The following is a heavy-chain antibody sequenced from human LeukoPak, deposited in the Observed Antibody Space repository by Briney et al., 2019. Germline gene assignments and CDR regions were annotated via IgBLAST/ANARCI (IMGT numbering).Heavy chain of an antibody. Sequence: GGSLRLSCAASGFTFSGSAMHWVRQASGKGLEWVGRIRSKANSYAIAYAASVKGRFTISRDDSKNTAYLQMNSLKTEDTAVYYCSHGDYVSGYWGQGTLVTVSS. CDR3: SHGDYVSGY. D-gene: IGHD4-17*01. V-gene: IGHV3-73*01. CDR2: IRSKANSYAI. J-gene: IGHJ4*02. CDR1: GFTFSGSA.